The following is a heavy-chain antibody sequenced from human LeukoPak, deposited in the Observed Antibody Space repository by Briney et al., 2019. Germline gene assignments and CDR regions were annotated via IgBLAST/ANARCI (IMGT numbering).Heavy chain of an antibody. CDR3: AGYCSGGCYSSYSIDH. CDR2: IESDGSST. CDR1: GFTLSSYW. V-gene: IGHV3-74*01. D-gene: IGHD2-15*01. Sequence: GGSLRLSCAASGFTLSSYWMHWVRRAPGKGLVRVSRIESDGSSTSYADSVKGRFTISRDNAKNTLYLQMNSLRAEDTAVYYCAGYCSGGCYSSYSIDHWGPGTLVTVSS. J-gene: IGHJ4*02.